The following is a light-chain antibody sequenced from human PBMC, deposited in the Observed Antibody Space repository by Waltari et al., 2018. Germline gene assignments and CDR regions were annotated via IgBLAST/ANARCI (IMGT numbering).Light chain of an antibody. J-gene: IGKJ2*03. CDR2: KVT. CDR3: MQSTKDPYS. V-gene: IGKV2D-29*02. CDR1: QSLLHSNGNTY. Sequence: DIVMTQTPLSLPVTPGESASISCRPSQSLLHSNGNTYLHWYLQKPGQSPQLLIYKVTNRESGVPGRFSGSGSGTDFTLKISRVEPEDVGVYYCMQSTKDPYSFGQGTKVEIK.